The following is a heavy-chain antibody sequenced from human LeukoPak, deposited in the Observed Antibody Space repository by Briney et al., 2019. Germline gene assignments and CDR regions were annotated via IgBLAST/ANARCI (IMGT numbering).Heavy chain of an antibody. V-gene: IGHV4-39*07. Sequence: SETLSLTCTVSGGSISGRSHYWGWIRQPPGKGVEWIGTIYYSGSTYYSPSLKSRVTISVDTSKSQFSLKLSSVTAADTAVYYCATDGYNPIDYWGQGTLVTVSS. D-gene: IGHD5-24*01. J-gene: IGHJ4*02. CDR3: ATDGYNPIDY. CDR2: IYYSGST. CDR1: GGSISGRSHY.